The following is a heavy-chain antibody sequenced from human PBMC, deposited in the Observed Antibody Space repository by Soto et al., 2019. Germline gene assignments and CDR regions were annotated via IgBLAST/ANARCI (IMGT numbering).Heavy chain of an antibody. D-gene: IGHD3-3*01. J-gene: IGHJ6*02. CDR1: GGTFSSYA. V-gene: IGHV1-69*13. CDR2: IIPIFGTA. Sequence: GASVKVSCKASGGTFSSYAISWVRQAPGQGLEWMGGIIPIFGTANYAQKFQGRVTITADESTSTAYMELSSLRSEDTAVYYCARDQGFWSGYSSPDYYYYGMDVWGQGTTVTVSS. CDR3: ARDQGFWSGYSSPDYYYYGMDV.